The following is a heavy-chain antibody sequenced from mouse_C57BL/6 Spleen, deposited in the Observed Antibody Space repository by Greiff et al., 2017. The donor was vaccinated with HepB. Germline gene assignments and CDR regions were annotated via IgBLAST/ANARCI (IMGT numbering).Heavy chain of an antibody. CDR3: ARDYYGSSYGWYFDV. CDR1: GYTFTDYY. Sequence: EVQLQQSGPELVKPGASVKISCKASGYTFTDYYMNWVKQSHGKSLEWIGDINPNNGGTSYNQKFKGKATLTVEKSSSTAYMELRSLTSEDSAVYYCARDYYGSSYGWYFDVWGTGTTVTVSS. D-gene: IGHD1-1*01. J-gene: IGHJ1*03. V-gene: IGHV1-26*01. CDR2: INPNNGGT.